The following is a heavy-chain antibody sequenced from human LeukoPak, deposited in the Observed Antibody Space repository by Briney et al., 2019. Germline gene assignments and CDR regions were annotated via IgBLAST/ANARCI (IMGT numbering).Heavy chain of an antibody. J-gene: IGHJ3*02. CDR3: ASLYCSSTSCPNDAFDI. CDR1: GYSFTSYW. Sequence: GESLKISCKGSGYSFTSYWIGWVRQMPGKGLEWMGIIYPGDSDTRYSPSFQGQVTISADKSISTAYLQWSSLKASDTAMYYCASLYCSSTSCPNDAFDIWGQGTMVTVSS. D-gene: IGHD2-2*01. V-gene: IGHV5-51*01. CDR2: IYPGDSDT.